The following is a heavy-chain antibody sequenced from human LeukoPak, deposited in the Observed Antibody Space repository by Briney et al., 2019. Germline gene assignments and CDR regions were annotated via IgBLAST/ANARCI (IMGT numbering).Heavy chain of an antibody. V-gene: IGHV1-69*06. CDR1: GGTFSSYA. CDR2: IIPIFGTT. J-gene: IGHJ3*02. CDR3: AVGVRGSGSYQIWGHAFDI. Sequence: ASVKVSCKASGGTFSSYAISWVRQAPGQGLEWMGGIIPIFGTTNYAQKFQDRVTITADKSTSTAYMELSSLRSEDTAVYYCAVGVRGSGSYQIWGHAFDIWGQGTMVTVSS. D-gene: IGHD3-10*01.